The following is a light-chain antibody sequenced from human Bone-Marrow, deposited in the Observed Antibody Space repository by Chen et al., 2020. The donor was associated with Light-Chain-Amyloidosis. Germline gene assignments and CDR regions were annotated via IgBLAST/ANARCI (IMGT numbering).Light chain of an antibody. CDR3: QNYNSAPLA. Sequence: DIHMTQSPSSLSASVGDVVTISCRASQDISTYLAWYQQKPGQVPERLIYGASILQSGVPSRFSGSGSGTDFTLTISSLQPEDVATYSCQNYNSAPLAFGGGTKVEIK. CDR2: GAS. V-gene: IGKV1-27*01. CDR1: QDISTY. J-gene: IGKJ4*01.